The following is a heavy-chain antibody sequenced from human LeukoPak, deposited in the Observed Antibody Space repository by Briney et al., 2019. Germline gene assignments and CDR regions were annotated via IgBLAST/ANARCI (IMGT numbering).Heavy chain of an antibody. Sequence: GGSLNLSWQASGSPFIISWFHGVRKVQGKGWVWFYRIYSDGSSTNYADSVKGRFTISRDNAKNTLYLQMNSLRAEDTAVYYCARLVATAGSPYFDYWGQGTLVTVSS. J-gene: IGHJ4*02. CDR2: IYSDGSST. D-gene: IGHD6-19*01. CDR1: GSPFIISW. V-gene: IGHV3-74*01. CDR3: ARLVATAGSPYFDY.